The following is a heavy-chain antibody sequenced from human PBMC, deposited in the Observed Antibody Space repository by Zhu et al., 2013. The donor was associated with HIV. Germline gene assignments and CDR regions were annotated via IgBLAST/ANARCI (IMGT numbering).Heavy chain of an antibody. V-gene: IGHV1-69*08. J-gene: IGHJ5*02. CDR2: IIPILGIA. CDR3: ARDRVLYSNYDNWFDP. D-gene: IGHD4-4*01. Sequence: QVQLVQSGAEVKKPGSSVKVSCKASGGTFSSYTISWVRQAPGQGLEWMGRIIPILGIANYAQKFQGRVTITADKSTSTAYMELSSLRSEDTAVYYCARDRVLYSNYDNWFDPWGRGNP. CDR1: GGTFSSYT.